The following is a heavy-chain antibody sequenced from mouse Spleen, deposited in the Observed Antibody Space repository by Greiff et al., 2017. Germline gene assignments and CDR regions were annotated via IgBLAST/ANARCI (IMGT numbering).Heavy chain of an antibody. J-gene: IGHJ2*01. CDR2: IDPSDSYT. CDR1: GYTFTSYW. Sequence: QVQLKQPGAELVKPGASVKLSCKASGYTFTSYWMQWVKQRPGQGLEWIGEIDPSDSYTNYNQKFKGKATLTVDTSSSTAYMQLSSLTSEDSAVYYCASGPYYWGQGTTLTVSS. CDR3: ASGPYY. V-gene: IGHV1-50*01.